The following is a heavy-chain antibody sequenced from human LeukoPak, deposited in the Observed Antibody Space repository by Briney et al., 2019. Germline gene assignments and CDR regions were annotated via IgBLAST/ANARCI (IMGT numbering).Heavy chain of an antibody. D-gene: IGHD2-2*01. CDR1: GGSFGGYY. Sequence: SETLSLTCAVYGGSFGGYYWSWIRQPPGKGLEWIGEINHSGSTNYNPSLRSRVTISVDTSKNQFSLKLSSVTAADTAVYYCARVGYCSSTSCFQGAFDIWGQGTMVTVSS. CDR3: ARVGYCSSTSCFQGAFDI. CDR2: INHSGST. V-gene: IGHV4-34*01. J-gene: IGHJ3*02.